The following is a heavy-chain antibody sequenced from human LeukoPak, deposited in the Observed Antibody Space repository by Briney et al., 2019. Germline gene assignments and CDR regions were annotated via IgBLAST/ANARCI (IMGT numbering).Heavy chain of an antibody. J-gene: IGHJ6*03. V-gene: IGHV7-4-1*02. Sequence: GASVKVSCKASGYTFTSYAMNWVRQAPGQGLEWMGWINTNTGNPTYAQGFTGRFVFSLDTSVSTAYLQISSLKAEDTAVYYCARGSELRFLEWLLRPAKYYYYYMDVWGKGTTVTVSS. CDR3: ARGSELRFLEWLLRPAKYYYYYMDV. D-gene: IGHD3-3*01. CDR2: INTNTGNP. CDR1: GYTFTSYA.